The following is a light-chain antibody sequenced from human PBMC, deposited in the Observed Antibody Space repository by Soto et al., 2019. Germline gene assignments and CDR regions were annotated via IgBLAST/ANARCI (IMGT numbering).Light chain of an antibody. Sequence: EIVMTQSPATLSVSPGERATLSCRASQSVSSNLAWYQQKPGQAPRLLIYGASTRATGIPARFSGSGSGTEFTLTISSLQSEDFAVYYCQQYKNWPYSFGQGTKVEIK. CDR3: QQYKNWPYS. J-gene: IGKJ2*03. V-gene: IGKV3-15*01. CDR2: GAS. CDR1: QSVSSN.